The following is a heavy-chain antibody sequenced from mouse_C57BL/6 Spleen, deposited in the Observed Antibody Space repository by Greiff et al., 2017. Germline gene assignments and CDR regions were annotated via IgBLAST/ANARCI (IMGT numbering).Heavy chain of an antibody. D-gene: IGHD4-1*01. J-gene: IGHJ4*01. CDR2: ISYDGSN. CDR3: ASDNWDEYAMDY. CDR1: GYSITSGYY. V-gene: IGHV3-6*01. Sequence: EVKLMESGPGLVKPSQSLSLTCSVTGYSITSGYYWNWIRQFPGNKLEWMGYISYDGSNNYNPSLKNRISITRDTSKNQFFLKLNSVTTEDTATYYCASDNWDEYAMDYWGQGTSVTVSS.